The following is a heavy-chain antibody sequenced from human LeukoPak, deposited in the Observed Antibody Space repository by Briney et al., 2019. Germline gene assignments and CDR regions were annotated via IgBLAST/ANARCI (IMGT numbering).Heavy chain of an antibody. CDR1: GGSISSYY. CDR3: ARGLWFGELLYPFDC. CDR2: IYYSGST. D-gene: IGHD3-10*01. Sequence: PSETLSLTCTVSGGSISSYYWSWIRQPPGKGLEWIGYIYYSGSTNYNPSLKSRVTISVDTSKNQFSLKLSSVTAADTAAYYCARGLWFGELLYPFDCWGQGTLVTVSS. J-gene: IGHJ4*02. V-gene: IGHV4-59*08.